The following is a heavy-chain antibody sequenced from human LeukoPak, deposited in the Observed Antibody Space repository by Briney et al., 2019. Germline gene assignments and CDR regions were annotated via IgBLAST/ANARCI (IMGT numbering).Heavy chain of an antibody. Sequence: SQTLSLTCTVSGGSISSGGYYWSWIRRHPGKGLEWIGYIYYSGSTYYNPSLKSRVTISVDTSKNQFSLRLSSVTAADTAVYFCVREIPHYGIDYWGRGTLVTVSS. CDR1: GGSISSGGYY. J-gene: IGHJ4*02. V-gene: IGHV4-31*03. D-gene: IGHD3-10*01. CDR2: IYYSGST. CDR3: VREIPHYGIDY.